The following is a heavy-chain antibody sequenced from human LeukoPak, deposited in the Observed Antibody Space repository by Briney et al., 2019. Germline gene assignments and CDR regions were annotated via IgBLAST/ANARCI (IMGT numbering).Heavy chain of an antibody. V-gene: IGHV1-69*13. J-gene: IGHJ1*01. Sequence: SVKVSCKTSRNSFSTYTINWVRQAPGQGLEWMGGIIPIYGTAKYAQKFQGRVTMTADQSTRIVYMELTNLRSEDTAVYYCARDLSYSSTWTYFQHWGQGTLVTVSS. CDR3: ARDLSYSSTWTYFQH. CDR1: RNSFSTYT. D-gene: IGHD4-11*01. CDR2: IIPIYGTA.